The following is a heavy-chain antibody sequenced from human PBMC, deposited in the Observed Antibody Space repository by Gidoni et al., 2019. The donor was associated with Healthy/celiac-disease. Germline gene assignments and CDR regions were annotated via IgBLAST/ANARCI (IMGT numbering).Heavy chain of an antibody. CDR1: GFTFSSYA. V-gene: IGHV3-30-3*01. CDR2: ISYDGSNK. Sequence: QVQLVESGGGVVQPGRSLRLSCPASGFTFSSYAMHWVRQAPGKGLEWVAVISYDGSNKYYADSVKGRFTISRDNSKNTLYLQMNSLRAEDTAVYYCASRQLWLLVDYWGQGTLVTVSS. D-gene: IGHD5-18*01. J-gene: IGHJ4*02. CDR3: ASRQLWLLVDY.